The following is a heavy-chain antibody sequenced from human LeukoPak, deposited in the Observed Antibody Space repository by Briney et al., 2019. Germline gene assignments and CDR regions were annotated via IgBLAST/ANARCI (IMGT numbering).Heavy chain of an antibody. D-gene: IGHD3-22*01. J-gene: IGHJ4*02. CDR2: INHSGST. Sequence: SETLSLTSAVYGGSFSGYYWSWIRQPPGKGLEWIGEINHSGSTNYNPSLKSRVTISVDTSKNQFSLKLSSVTAADTAVYYCATEIQNYYDSSGHWGQGTLVTVSS. CDR3: ATEIQNYYDSSGH. CDR1: GGSFSGYY. V-gene: IGHV4-34*01.